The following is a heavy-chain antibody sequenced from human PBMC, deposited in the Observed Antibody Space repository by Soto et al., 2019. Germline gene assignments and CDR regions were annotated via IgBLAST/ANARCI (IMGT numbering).Heavy chain of an antibody. CDR2: IWYDGSNK. CDR1: GFTFSSYG. CDR3: ARDSSSCLGCYYGMDV. Sequence: GGSLRLSCAASGFTFSSYGMHWVRQAPGKGLEWVAVIWYDGSNKYYADSVKGRFTISRDNSKNTLYLQMNSLRAEDTAVYYCARDSSSCLGCYYGMDVWGQGTTVTVSS. J-gene: IGHJ6*02. D-gene: IGHD6-13*01. V-gene: IGHV3-33*01.